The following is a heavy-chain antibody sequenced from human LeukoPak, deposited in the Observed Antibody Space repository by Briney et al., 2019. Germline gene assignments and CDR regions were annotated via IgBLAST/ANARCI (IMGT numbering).Heavy chain of an antibody. CDR1: GGSFSGYY. CDR2: INHSACN. Sequence: SEILSFTCAAYGGSFSGYYWRLIRKPPGKGLEWSGEINHSACNKYNPSLKSRVTISVDTSKNHFSLTLSSVTAADTAVYYCARGFDAVKGGSFDYWGQGTLVTVSS. D-gene: IGHD3-16*01. V-gene: IGHV4-34*01. CDR3: ARGFDAVKGGSFDY. J-gene: IGHJ4*02.